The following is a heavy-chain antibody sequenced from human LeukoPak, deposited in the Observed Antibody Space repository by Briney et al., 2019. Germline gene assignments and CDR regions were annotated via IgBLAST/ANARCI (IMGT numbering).Heavy chain of an antibody. D-gene: IGHD4-11*01. CDR1: GVSFSTIGVG. V-gene: IGHV2-5*02. CDR2: IYWDEDK. Sequence: SGPTQVKPTQTLTLTCTFSGVSFSTIGVGVGWIRQPPGKALEWLALIYWDEDKRYSPSLKSRLTITKHTPKNQVVLTTTNMDPGDTPTYLCAHRRLSTTFDYWGQGTLVTVSS. CDR3: AHRRLSTTFDY. J-gene: IGHJ4*02.